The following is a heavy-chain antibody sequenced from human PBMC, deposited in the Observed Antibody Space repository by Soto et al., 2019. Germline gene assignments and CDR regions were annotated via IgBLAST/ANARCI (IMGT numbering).Heavy chain of an antibody. CDR3: ARDMGVPAWFDP. Sequence: GASVKVSCKASGGTFSSYAISWVRQAPGQGLEWMGGIIPIFGTANYAQKFQGRVTITADESTSTAYMGLSSLRSEDTAVYYCARDMGVPAWFDPWGQGTLVTVSS. V-gene: IGHV1-69*13. CDR1: GGTFSSYA. J-gene: IGHJ5*02. CDR2: IIPIFGTA. D-gene: IGHD1-26*01.